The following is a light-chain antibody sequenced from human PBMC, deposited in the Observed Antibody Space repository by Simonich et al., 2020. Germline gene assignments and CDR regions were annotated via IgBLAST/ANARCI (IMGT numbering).Light chain of an antibody. CDR1: QRVLYSSNTKNY. J-gene: IGKJ3*01. CDR2: WAS. Sequence: DIVMTQSPDSLAVSLGERATINCKSSQRVLYSSNTKNYLAWYQQKPGQPPKLLIYWASTRESGVPDRCSGSGSGTDFTLTISSLQAEDVAVYYCQQYYSTPFTFGPGTKVDIK. V-gene: IGKV4-1*01. CDR3: QQYYSTPFT.